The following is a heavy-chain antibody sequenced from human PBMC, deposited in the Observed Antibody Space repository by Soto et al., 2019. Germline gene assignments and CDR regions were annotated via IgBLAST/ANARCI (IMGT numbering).Heavy chain of an antibody. CDR3: ARDTGLAPTVWGY. D-gene: IGHD7-27*01. J-gene: IGHJ4*03. CDR2: VYHSGST. V-gene: IGHV4-31*03. CDR1: GDSIRGGGHY. Sequence: TLSLTCSVSGDSIRGGGHYWNWIRQFPGKGLEWIGYVYHSGSTHYNPSLRGRLTISIDTSKNQFSLRLISVTVADTALYCCARDTGLAPTVWGYWGHGTQVTVSS.